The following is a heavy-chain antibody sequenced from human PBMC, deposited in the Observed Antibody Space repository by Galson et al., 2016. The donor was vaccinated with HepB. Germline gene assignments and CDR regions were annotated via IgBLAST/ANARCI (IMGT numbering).Heavy chain of an antibody. CDR1: GASIITTNYC. V-gene: IGHV4-39*01. J-gene: IGHJ3*02. CDR3: TRHLAPEDAFNI. CDR2: ICHRGDT. Sequence: SETLSLTCTVSGASIITTNYCWDWVRQPPGQGPEWIGSICHRGDTYYNPSLKSRVIMSLDTSNNQFSLKLTPVTAADAAVYYCTRHLAPEDAFNIWGQGTKVTVSS.